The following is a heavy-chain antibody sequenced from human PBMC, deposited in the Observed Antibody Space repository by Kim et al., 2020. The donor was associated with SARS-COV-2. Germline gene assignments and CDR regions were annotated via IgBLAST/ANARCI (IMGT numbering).Heavy chain of an antibody. J-gene: IGHJ6*02. Sequence: GGSLRLSCAASGFTFDDYAMHWVRQAPGKGLEWVSGISWNSGSIGYADSVKGRFTISRDNAKNSLYLQMNSLRAEDTALYYCAKDRGIAVAGTLGGYYYGMDVWGQGTTVTVSS. D-gene: IGHD6-19*01. CDR3: AKDRGIAVAGTLGGYYYGMDV. CDR1: GFTFDDYA. CDR2: ISWNSGSI. V-gene: IGHV3-9*01.